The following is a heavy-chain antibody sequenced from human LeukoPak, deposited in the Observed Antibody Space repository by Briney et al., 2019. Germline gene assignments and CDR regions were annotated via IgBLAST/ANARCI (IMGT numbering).Heavy chain of an antibody. D-gene: IGHD6-6*01. CDR3: ARGASIAARRYYYYMDV. Sequence: SETLSLTCAVYGGSFSGYYWSWIRQPPGKGLEWIGEINHSGSTYYNPSLKSRVTISVDTSKNQFSLKLSSVTAADTAVYYCARGASIAARRYYYYMDVWGKGTTVTVSS. V-gene: IGHV4-34*01. CDR1: GGSFSGYY. CDR2: INHSGST. J-gene: IGHJ6*03.